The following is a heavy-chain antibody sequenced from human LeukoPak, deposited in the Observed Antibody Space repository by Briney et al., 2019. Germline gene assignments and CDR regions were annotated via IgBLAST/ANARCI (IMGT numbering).Heavy chain of an antibody. CDR2: TYYRSN. CDR1: GDSVSSKCVT. J-gene: IGHJ3*02. CDR3: ARGQFSAFDI. Sequence: RSQTLSLTCAIPGDSVSSKCVTWNWIRQSPSRGLEWLGRTYYRSNDYAVSVKSRITIDPDTSKNQFSLQLNSVTPEDTAVYYCARGQFSAFDIWGQGTMVIVSS. V-gene: IGHV6-1*01. D-gene: IGHD5-24*01.